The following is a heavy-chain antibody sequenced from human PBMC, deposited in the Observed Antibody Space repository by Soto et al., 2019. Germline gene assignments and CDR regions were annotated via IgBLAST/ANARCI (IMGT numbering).Heavy chain of an antibody. D-gene: IGHD6-13*01. J-gene: IGHJ4*02. V-gene: IGHV1-18*01. CDR1: GYSFGTYG. Sequence: QVQLVQSGAEVKKPGASLNVSCKASGYSFGTYGISWVRQAPGQGLEWMGWTPSHNGDPHYAQKFQGRVTMTTDTLTSTAYMELRSLRSDDTAVYYCARVTAGADYWGQGTRVTVSS. CDR3: ARVTAGADY. CDR2: TPSHNGDP.